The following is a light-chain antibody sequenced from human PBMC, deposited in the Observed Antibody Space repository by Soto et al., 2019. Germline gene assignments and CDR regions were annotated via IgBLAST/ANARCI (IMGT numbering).Light chain of an antibody. CDR3: QQANSFPIT. V-gene: IGKV1D-12*01. CDR1: QGITNR. J-gene: IGKJ5*01. CDR2: DAS. Sequence: DIQMTQSPSSVSASVGDRVTITCRARQGITNRLAWYQQKPWKAPKLLIYDASSLQSGVPSRISGSGSGTDFTLTISSLQPEDFATYYCQQANSFPITFGQGTRLEIK.